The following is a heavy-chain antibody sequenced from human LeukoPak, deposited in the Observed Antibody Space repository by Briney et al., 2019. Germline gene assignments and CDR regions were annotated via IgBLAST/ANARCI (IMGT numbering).Heavy chain of an antibody. CDR2: ISYDGSNK. J-gene: IGHJ6*02. D-gene: IGHD5-18*01. CDR1: GFTFSSYG. CDR3: AKDGDTATYYYYYYGMDV. Sequence: GGSLRLSCAASGFTFSSYGMHWVRQAPGKGLEWVAVISYDGSNKYYADSVKGRFTISRDNSKNTLYLQMNSLRAEDTAVYYGAKDGDTATYYYYYYGMDVWGQGTTVTVSS. V-gene: IGHV3-30*18.